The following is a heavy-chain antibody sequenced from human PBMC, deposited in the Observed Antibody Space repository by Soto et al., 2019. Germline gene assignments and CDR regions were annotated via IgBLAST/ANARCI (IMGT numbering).Heavy chain of an antibody. CDR1: GSTFSSYG. V-gene: IGHV3-30*18. D-gene: IGHD6-13*01. Sequence: XLSCAASGSTFSSYGMHWVRQAPGKGLEWVAVISYDGSNKYYADSVKGRFTISRDNSKNTLYLQMNSLRAEDTAVYYCAKDNSSSWLNWFDPWGQGTLVTVSS. CDR3: AKDNSSSWLNWFDP. J-gene: IGHJ5*02. CDR2: ISYDGSNK.